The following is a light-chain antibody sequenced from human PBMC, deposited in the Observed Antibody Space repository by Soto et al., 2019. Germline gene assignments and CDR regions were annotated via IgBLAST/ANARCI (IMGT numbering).Light chain of an antibody. J-gene: IGKJ3*01. Sequence: EIVLTQSPGTLSLSPGERATLSCRASQSVSSSYLAWYQQKPGQAPRLLIYGASSRATGIPDRFSGSGSGTDFTLTISRLEPEDGAVYYCQQYGSSLFTCGPGTKVDIK. CDR2: GAS. V-gene: IGKV3-20*01. CDR1: QSVSSSY. CDR3: QQYGSSLFT.